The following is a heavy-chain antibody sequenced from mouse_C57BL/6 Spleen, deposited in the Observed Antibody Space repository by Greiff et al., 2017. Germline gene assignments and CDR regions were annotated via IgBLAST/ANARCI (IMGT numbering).Heavy chain of an antibody. CDR3: ARAYDYNYAMDY. D-gene: IGHD2-4*01. CDR2: ISSGSSTI. Sequence: DVHLVESGGGLVKPGGSLKLSCAASGFTFSDYGMHWVRQAPEKGLEWVAYISSGSSTIYYADTVKGRFTISRDNAKNTLFLQMTSLRSEDTAMYYCARAYDYNYAMDYWGQGTSVTVSS. CDR1: GFTFSDYG. V-gene: IGHV5-17*01. J-gene: IGHJ4*01.